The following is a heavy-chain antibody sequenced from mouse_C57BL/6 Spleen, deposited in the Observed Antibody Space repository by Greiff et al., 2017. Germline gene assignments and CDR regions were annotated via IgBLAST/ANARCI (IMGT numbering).Heavy chain of an antibody. Sequence: VQLKESGPGLVKPSQSLSLTCSVSGYSITSGYYWNWIRQFPGNKLEWMGYISYDGSNNYNPSLKNRISITHDTSKNQFFLKLNSVTTEDTAAYYCARANWDVAWFAYWGQGTLVTVSA. J-gene: IGHJ3*01. CDR2: ISYDGSN. CDR1: GYSITSGYY. CDR3: ARANWDVAWFAY. V-gene: IGHV3-6*01. D-gene: IGHD4-1*01.